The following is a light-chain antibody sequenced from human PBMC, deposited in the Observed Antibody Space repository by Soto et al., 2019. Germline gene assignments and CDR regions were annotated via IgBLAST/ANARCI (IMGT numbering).Light chain of an antibody. CDR3: QQYNNWPLT. Sequence: EIVMTQSPATLSLSPGERATLSCSASLSVSSDLAWYRQKPGQAPRLLIYRAFTRATGIPARFSGSGFGTDFTLTISSLQSEDFAVYYCQQYNNWPLTVGGGTKVEIK. J-gene: IGKJ4*01. CDR2: RAF. V-gene: IGKV3-15*01. CDR1: LSVSSD.